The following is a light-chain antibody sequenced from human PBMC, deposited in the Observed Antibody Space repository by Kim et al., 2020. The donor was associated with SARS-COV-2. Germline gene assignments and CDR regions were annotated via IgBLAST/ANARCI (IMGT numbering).Light chain of an antibody. CDR1: QSIGTR. CDR2: EAS. J-gene: IGKJ2*01. CDR3: QHYNIYSYT. Sequence: SASVGDRVTITCRASQSIGTRLAWYQQKPGRAPKLLIYEASTLESGVPSRFSGSGSGTAFTLTINRLQPDDFAVYYCQHYNIYSYTFGQGTKL. V-gene: IGKV1-5*03.